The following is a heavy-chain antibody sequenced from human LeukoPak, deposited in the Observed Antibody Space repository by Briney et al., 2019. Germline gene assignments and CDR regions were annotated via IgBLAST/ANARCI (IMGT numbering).Heavy chain of an antibody. CDR2: INHSGST. J-gene: IGHJ4*02. CDR1: GGSFSGYY. D-gene: IGHD1-26*01. V-gene: IGHV4-34*01. Sequence: SETLSLTCAVYGGSFSGYYWSWIRQPPGKGLEWIGEINHSGSTNYNPSLKSRVTIPVDTSKNQCSLKLSSVTAADTAVYYCARAVGGSYSKCLSNWGQGTLVTVST. CDR3: ARAVGGSYSKCLSN.